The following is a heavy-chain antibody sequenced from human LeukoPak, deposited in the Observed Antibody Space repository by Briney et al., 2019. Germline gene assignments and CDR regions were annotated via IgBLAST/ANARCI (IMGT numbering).Heavy chain of an antibody. CDR3: ARVVWGGDFHYSLDV. CDR2: IYYSGSS. CDR1: GGSFSGHY. V-gene: IGHV4-31*11. Sequence: SETLSLTCAVFGGSFSGHYWSWIRQSPGKGLEWIGYIYYSGSSYYNPSLRSRVTISVDTSKNHFSLKLSSVTAADTAVYYCARVVWGGDFHYSLDVWGKGTTVIVSS. D-gene: IGHD7-27*01. J-gene: IGHJ6*03.